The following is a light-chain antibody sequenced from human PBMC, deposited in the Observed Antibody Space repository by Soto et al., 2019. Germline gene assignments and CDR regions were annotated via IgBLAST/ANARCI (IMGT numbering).Light chain of an antibody. CDR3: SSYTSSSSYV. CDR1: SSDVGGYKY. Sequence: QSVLTQPASVSGSPGQSITISCTGTSSDVGGYKYVSWYQQHPDKAPKLIIYDVTNRPSGISNRFSGSKSGNTASLTISGLQSEDEADYYYSSYTSSSSYVFGTGTKVTVL. J-gene: IGLJ1*01. V-gene: IGLV2-14*01. CDR2: DVT.